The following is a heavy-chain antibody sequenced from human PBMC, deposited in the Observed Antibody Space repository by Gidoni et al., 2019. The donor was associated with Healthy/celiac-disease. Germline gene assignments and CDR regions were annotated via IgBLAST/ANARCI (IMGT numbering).Heavy chain of an antibody. CDR3: ARDAALMVYQPVKLVPNWFDS. CDR1: GFTFLSYS. CDR2: ISSRSSTI. D-gene: IGHD2-8*01. V-gene: IGHV3-48*02. Sequence: EVQLVASGGGLVQPGGSLSLSCSASGFTFLSYSITWLRQAPGKGLEWLSDISSRSSTIEYADSVKGRFTSSRDNDKNLLYLKMNSMREEDMAVYYRARDAALMVYQPVKLVPNWFDSWGQGPLVTVSS. J-gene: IGHJ5*01.